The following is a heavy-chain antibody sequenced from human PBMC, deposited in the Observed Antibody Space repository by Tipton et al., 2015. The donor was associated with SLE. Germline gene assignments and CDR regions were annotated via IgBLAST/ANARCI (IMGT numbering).Heavy chain of an antibody. J-gene: IGHJ4*02. CDR1: GFTFRNHD. CDR3: ATTIRAGLFVAVAHNLPGY. V-gene: IGHV3-13*01. D-gene: IGHD6-19*01. CDR2: IGTAGDT. Sequence: GSLRLSCAASGFTFRNHDMHWVRQPPGKGLEWVSGIGTAGDTYYPASVEGRFTVSRENVKNSLYLQMNSLRAEDTAVYYCATTIRAGLFVAVAHNLPGYWGQGTLVSVSS.